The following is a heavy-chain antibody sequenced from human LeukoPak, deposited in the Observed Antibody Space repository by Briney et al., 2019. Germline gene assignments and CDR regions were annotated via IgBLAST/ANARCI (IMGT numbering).Heavy chain of an antibody. J-gene: IGHJ4*02. Sequence: ASVKVSCKASGYTFTSYAIHWVRQAPGQGLEWMGWITPSGGTNYPQKFQGRVAITWDTSITAAYMDLSRLTSDDTAVYYCARDRYGDGFAHLDYWGQGALVTVSS. D-gene: IGHD5-24*01. CDR1: GYTFTSYA. CDR2: ITPSGGT. CDR3: ARDRYGDGFAHLDY. V-gene: IGHV1-2*02.